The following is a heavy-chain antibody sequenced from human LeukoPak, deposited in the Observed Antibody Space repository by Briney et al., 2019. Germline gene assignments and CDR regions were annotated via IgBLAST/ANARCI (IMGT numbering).Heavy chain of an antibody. CDR2: INHSGST. CDR1: GGSFSGYY. J-gene: IGHJ3*02. V-gene: IGHV4-34*01. Sequence: SETLSLTCAVYGGSFSGYYWGWIRQPPGKGLEWIGEINHSGSTNYNPSLKSRVTISVDTSKNQFSLKLSSVTAADTAVYYCASLGIDGDLDAFDIWGQGTMVTVSS. CDR3: ASLGIDGDLDAFDI. D-gene: IGHD4-17*01.